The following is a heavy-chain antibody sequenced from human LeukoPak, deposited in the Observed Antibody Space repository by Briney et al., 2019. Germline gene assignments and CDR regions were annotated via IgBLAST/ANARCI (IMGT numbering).Heavy chain of an antibody. Sequence: GGSLRLSCAASGFTFSNAWMSWVRQAPGKGLEWVCRIKSKTDGGTTDYAAPVKGRFSMSRDDSKNTLYLQMNSLKTEDTAVYYCTAREQLYSDFWSGYSFDYWGQGTLVTVSS. CDR2: IKSKTDGGTT. CDR3: TAREQLYSDFWSGYSFDY. D-gene: IGHD3-3*01. V-gene: IGHV3-15*01. CDR1: GFTFSNAW. J-gene: IGHJ4*02.